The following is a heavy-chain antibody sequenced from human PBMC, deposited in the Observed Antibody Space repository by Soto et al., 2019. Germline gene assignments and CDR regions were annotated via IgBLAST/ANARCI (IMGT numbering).Heavy chain of an antibody. V-gene: IGHV1-69*13. J-gene: IGHJ6*01. Sequence: SVKVSCKASGGTFSSYAISWVRQAPGQGLEWMGGIIPIFGTANYAQKFQGRVTITADESTSTAYMELSSLRSEDTAVYYCARPTWGYCSGGTCYSGSYYYGMDVCGQGTTVTSPQ. CDR2: IIPIFGTA. CDR1: GGTFSSYA. CDR3: ARPTWGYCSGGTCYSGSYYYGMDV. D-gene: IGHD2-15*01.